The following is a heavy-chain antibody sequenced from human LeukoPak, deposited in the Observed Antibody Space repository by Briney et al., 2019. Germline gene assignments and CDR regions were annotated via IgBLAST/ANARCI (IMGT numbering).Heavy chain of an antibody. D-gene: IGHD3-10*02. CDR1: DFTFSRYW. CDR2: IQQSGREA. V-gene: IGHV3-7*01. CDR3: AELGITMIGGV. J-gene: IGHJ6*04. Sequence: GGSLRLPCVASDFTFSRYWMSWVRQAPGKGLEWVANIQQSGREAYYVNSVRGRFTISRDNAKNSLYPQMNSLRAEDTAVYYCAELGITMIGGVWGKGTTVTISS.